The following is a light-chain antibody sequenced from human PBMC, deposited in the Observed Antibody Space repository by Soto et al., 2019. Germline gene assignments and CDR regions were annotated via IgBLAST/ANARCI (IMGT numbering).Light chain of an antibody. CDR2: AAS. Sequence: DIQMTQSPSSLSASVGDRVTITCRSSQSISNYLNWYQQKPGKAPKLLTYAASSLQSGVPSRFSGSGSGTDFTLTISSLQPEDFATYYCQQSYSTPPITFGQGTRLEIK. J-gene: IGKJ5*01. CDR3: QQSYSTPPIT. CDR1: QSISNY. V-gene: IGKV1-39*01.